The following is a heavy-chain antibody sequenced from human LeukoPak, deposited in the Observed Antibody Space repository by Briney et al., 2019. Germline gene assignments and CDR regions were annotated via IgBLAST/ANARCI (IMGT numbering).Heavy chain of an antibody. CDR3: AREAAPGTGGFDY. CDR1: GGAISSYY. D-gene: IGHD6-13*01. Sequence: PSETLSLTCTVSGGAISSYYWSWLRQPPGKGLEWIGYIYHSGSTNYNPSLQSRVAISVDSSKNQFSLNVGSVTAADTAVYYCAREAAPGTGGFDYWGPGTLVTVSS. J-gene: IGHJ4*02. CDR2: IYHSGST. V-gene: IGHV4-59*01.